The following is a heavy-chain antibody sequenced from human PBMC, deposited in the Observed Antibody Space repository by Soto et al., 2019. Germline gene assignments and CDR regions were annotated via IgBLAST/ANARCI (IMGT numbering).Heavy chain of an antibody. J-gene: IGHJ4*02. CDR2: IYYSGST. CDR3: ARAAGMDGDYVCAFDY. Sequence: QVQLQESGPGRVKPSQTLSLTCTVSGGSISSGDYYWSWIRQPPGKGLEWIGYIYYSGSTYYNPSLKSRVTISVDTSKNQFSLKLSSVTAADTAVYYCARAAGMDGDYVCAFDYWGQGTLVTVSS. D-gene: IGHD4-17*01. CDR1: GGSISSGDYY. V-gene: IGHV4-30-4*01.